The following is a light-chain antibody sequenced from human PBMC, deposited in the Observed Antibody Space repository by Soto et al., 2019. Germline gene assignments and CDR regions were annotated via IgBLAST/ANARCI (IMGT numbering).Light chain of an antibody. CDR3: QQYSSWVWT. V-gene: IGKV3-15*01. CDR2: GAS. CDR1: QSIGTK. Sequence: EIVLTQSPGTLSLSPGERATLSCRASQSIGTKLAWYQKRPGQAPRLLMYGASTGATGIPARFSGSGSGTEFTLTIGSLQSDDFAVYYCQQYSSWVWTFGQGTKVDIK. J-gene: IGKJ1*01.